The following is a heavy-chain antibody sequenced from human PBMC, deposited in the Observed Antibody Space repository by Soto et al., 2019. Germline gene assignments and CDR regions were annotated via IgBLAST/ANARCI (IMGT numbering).Heavy chain of an antibody. Sequence: SETLSLTCTVSGGSISSYYWSWIRQPPGKGLEWIGYIYYSGSTNYNPSLKSRVTISVDTSKNQFSLKLSSVTAADTAVYYCARRYDYGDYDAFDIWGRGTMVTVSS. D-gene: IGHD4-17*01. CDR3: ARRYDYGDYDAFDI. V-gene: IGHV4-59*08. CDR2: IYYSGST. CDR1: GGSISSYY. J-gene: IGHJ3*02.